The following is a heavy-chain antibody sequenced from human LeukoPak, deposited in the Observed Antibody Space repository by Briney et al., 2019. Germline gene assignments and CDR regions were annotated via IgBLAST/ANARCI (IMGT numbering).Heavy chain of an antibody. CDR1: GGSISSYY. V-gene: IGHV4-59*08. CDR2: IYYSGSI. J-gene: IGHJ5*02. Sequence: SETLSLTCTVSGGSISSYYWSWIRQPPGKGLEWIGYIYYSGSINYNASLKSRVTISVDTSKNQFSLKLSSVTAADTAVYYCARGSEYWFDPWGQGTLVTVSS. D-gene: IGHD3-10*01. CDR3: ARGSEYWFDP.